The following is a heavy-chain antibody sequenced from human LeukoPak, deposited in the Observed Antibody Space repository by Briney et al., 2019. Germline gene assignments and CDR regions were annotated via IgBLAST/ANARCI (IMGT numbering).Heavy chain of an antibody. D-gene: IGHD4-17*01. CDR1: GYNFGSYG. CDR3: ARDYGDYYYYGMDV. V-gene: IGHV7-4-1*02. J-gene: IGHJ6*02. Sequence: ASVKVSCKTSGYNFGSYGINWVRQAPGQGLEWMGWINTNTGNPTYAQGFTGRFVFSLDTSVSTAYLQISSLKAEDTAVYYCARDYGDYYYYGMDVWGQGTTVTVSS. CDR2: INTNTGNP.